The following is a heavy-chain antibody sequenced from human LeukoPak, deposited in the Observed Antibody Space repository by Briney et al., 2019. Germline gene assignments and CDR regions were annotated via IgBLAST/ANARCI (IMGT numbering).Heavy chain of an antibody. Sequence: GGSLRLSCAASGFTFSSYGMHWVRQAPGKGLEWVAFIRYDGSNKYYADSVKGRFTISRDNSKNTLYLQMNSLRAEDTAVYYCAKDRRIGRGYYMDVWGKGTTVTVSS. J-gene: IGHJ6*03. CDR1: GFTFSSYG. CDR2: IRYDGSNK. V-gene: IGHV3-30*02. D-gene: IGHD2-15*01. CDR3: AKDRRIGRGYYMDV.